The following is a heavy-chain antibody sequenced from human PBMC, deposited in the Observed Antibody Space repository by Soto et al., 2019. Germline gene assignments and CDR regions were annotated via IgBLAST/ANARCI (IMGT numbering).Heavy chain of an antibody. Sequence: GGSLRLSCAASGFTFSSYSMNWVRQAPGKGLEGVSSISSSSSYIYYADSVKGRFTISRDNAKNSLYLQMNSLRAEDTAVYYCARERSGTYDYWGQGTLVTVSS. J-gene: IGHJ4*02. CDR3: ARERSGTYDY. V-gene: IGHV3-21*01. CDR2: ISSSSSYI. CDR1: GFTFSSYS. D-gene: IGHD1-1*01.